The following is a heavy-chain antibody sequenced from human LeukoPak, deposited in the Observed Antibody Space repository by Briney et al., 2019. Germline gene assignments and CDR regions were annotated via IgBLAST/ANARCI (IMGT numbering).Heavy chain of an antibody. Sequence: GGSLRLSCAASGFTFSSYSMNWVRQAPGKGLEGVSYISSSSSTIYYADSVKGRFTISRDNAKNSVYLQINSLRAEDTAVYYCERGSSSGWYAAVGPVFDYWGQGTLVTVSS. CDR2: ISSSSSTI. V-gene: IGHV3-48*01. CDR3: ERGSSSGWYAAVGPVFDY. D-gene: IGHD6-19*01. CDR1: GFTFSSYS. J-gene: IGHJ4*02.